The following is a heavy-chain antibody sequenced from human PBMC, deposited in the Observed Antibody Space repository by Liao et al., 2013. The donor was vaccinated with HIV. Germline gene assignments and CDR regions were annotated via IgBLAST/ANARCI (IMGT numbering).Heavy chain of an antibody. D-gene: IGHD5-24*01. CDR2: ISHSGTT. CDR1: GGSFSGFY. V-gene: IGHV4-34*01. J-gene: IGHJ4*02. Sequence: QVQLQQWGAGLLKPSETLSLTCAVYGGSFSGFYWSWIRQAPGKGLEWIGEISHSGTTNYNPSLKSRITISLDPSKIQFSLRLDSVTAADTAVYFCARGNGSGSAAVEMATVLFDHWGQGTLVTVSS. CDR3: ARGNGSGSAAVEMATVLFDH.